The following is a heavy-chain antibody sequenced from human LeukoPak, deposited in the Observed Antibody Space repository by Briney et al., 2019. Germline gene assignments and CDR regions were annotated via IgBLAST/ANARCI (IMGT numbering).Heavy chain of an antibody. CDR2: MIPILGTA. V-gene: IGHV1-69*01. CDR3: ARSIVVVPAAILALYYYYGMDV. CDR1: GDTFNSYS. Sequence: GSSVTVSYKASGDTFNSYSISWVRQAPGQGREWMGGMIPILGTANYAQKFQGRVTITADESTSTAYMELSSLRSEDTAVYYCARSIVVVPAAILALYYYYGMDVWGKGTTVTVSS. J-gene: IGHJ6*04. D-gene: IGHD2-2*02.